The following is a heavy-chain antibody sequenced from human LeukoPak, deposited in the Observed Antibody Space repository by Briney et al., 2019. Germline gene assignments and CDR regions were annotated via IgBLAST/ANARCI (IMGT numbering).Heavy chain of an antibody. V-gene: IGHV4-34*01. CDR3: AREPKFWGSGSYPFDY. CDR2: INHSGST. J-gene: IGHJ4*02. D-gene: IGHD1-26*01. CDR1: GGSFSGYY. Sequence: PSETLSLNCAVYGGSFSGYYWSWIRQPPGKGVEWIGEINHSGSTNYNPSLKSRVTISVDTSKNQFSLKLSSVTAADTAVYYCAREPKFWGSGSYPFDYWGQGTLVTVSS.